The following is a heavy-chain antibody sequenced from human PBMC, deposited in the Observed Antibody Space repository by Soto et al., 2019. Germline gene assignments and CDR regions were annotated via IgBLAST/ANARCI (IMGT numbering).Heavy chain of an antibody. CDR1: GYTFTSYD. CDR2: MNPNSGNT. J-gene: IGHJ4*02. Sequence: QVQLVQSGAEVKKPGASVKVSCKASGYTFTSYDINWVRQATGQGLEWMGWMNPNSGNTGYAQKFQGRVTMTRNTSISTAYMEPSSLRSEATPVSYCARETTGSYRLDYWGQGTLVTASS. D-gene: IGHD1-26*01. CDR3: ARETTGSYRLDY. V-gene: IGHV1-8*01.